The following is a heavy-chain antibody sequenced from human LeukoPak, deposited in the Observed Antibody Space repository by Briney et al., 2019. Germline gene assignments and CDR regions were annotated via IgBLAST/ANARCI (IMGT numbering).Heavy chain of an antibody. CDR2: IYYSGST. J-gene: IGHJ3*02. V-gene: IGHV4-39*01. D-gene: IGHD3-22*01. CDR3: ASETYYYDSSGPGSDI. CDR1: GGSISSSSYY. Sequence: SETLSLTCTVSGGSISSSSYYWGWIRQPPGKGLEWIGSIYYSGSTYYNPSLKSRVTISVDTSKNQFSLKLSSVTAADTAVYYCASETYYYDSSGPGSDIWGQGTMVTVSS.